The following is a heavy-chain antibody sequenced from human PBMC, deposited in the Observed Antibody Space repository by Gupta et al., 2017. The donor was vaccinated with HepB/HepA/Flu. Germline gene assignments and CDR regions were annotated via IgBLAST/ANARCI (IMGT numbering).Heavy chain of an antibody. D-gene: IGHD2-15*01. Sequence: EVQLVESGGGLVQPGGSLRLSCAASGFTFDDYAMHWIRQAPGKGLEWVSGISWNSGRIGYADSVKGRFTISRDNAKNSLYLQMNSLRPEDMALYYCTKGILRTLISWFDPWGQGTLVTVSS. CDR2: ISWNSGRI. J-gene: IGHJ5*02. V-gene: IGHV3-9*03. CDR1: GFTFDDYA. CDR3: TKGILRTLISWFDP.